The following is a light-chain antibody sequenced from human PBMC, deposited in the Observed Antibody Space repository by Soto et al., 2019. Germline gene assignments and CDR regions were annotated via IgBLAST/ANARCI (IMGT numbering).Light chain of an antibody. CDR2: EVS. Sequence: QSALTQPASVSGSPGQSITISCTGTSSDVGSYNFVSWYKQYPGKAPKLMIYEVSKRPSGVSYRFSGSKSGNTASLTISGLQAEGEADYYCCSYAGSSTVVFGGGTKATVL. CDR1: SSDVGSYNF. J-gene: IGLJ2*01. CDR3: CSYAGSSTVV. V-gene: IGLV2-23*02.